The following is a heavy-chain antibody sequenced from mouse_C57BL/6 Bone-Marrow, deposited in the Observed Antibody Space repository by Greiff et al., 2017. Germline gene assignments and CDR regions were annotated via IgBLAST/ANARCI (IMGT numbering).Heavy chain of an antibody. D-gene: IGHD1-1*01. V-gene: IGHV14-2*01. Sequence: EVQLQQSGAELVKPGASVKLSCTASGFNIKDYYMHWVKQRTEQGLEWIGRIDPEDVETKYAPKFQGKATITADPSSNTAYLQLSSLTSEDTAVYFCAPYGSSSAWFAYWGQGTLVTVSA. J-gene: IGHJ3*01. CDR1: GFNIKDYY. CDR2: IDPEDVET. CDR3: APYGSSSAWFAY.